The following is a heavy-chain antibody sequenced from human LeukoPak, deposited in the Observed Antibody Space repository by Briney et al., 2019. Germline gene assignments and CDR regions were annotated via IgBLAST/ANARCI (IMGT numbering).Heavy chain of an antibody. D-gene: IGHD6-13*01. CDR1: GGSISSSSYY. CDR3: ARGVTAAGHFDY. J-gene: IGHJ4*02. V-gene: IGHV4-61*02. Sequence: PSQTLSLTCTVSGGSISSSSYYWCWIRQPAGKGLEWIGRIYTSGSTTYNPSLKSRVTISVDTSKNQFSLILSSVTATDTALYYCARGVTAAGHFDYWGQGTWSPSPQ. CDR2: IYTSGST.